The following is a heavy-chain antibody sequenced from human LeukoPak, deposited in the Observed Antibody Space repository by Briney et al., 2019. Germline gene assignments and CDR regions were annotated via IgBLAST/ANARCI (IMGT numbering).Heavy chain of an antibody. CDR2: ISGTGGST. Sequence: GGSLRLSCADSGFTFSTYAMSWVRQAPGKALEWVSGISGTGGSTQYADSVKGRFTISRDNSKSTLYLQMNSLRAEDTAVYYCAKVYYYDSLDPWGQGTVVTVSS. CDR1: GFTFSTYA. CDR3: AKVYYYDSLDP. D-gene: IGHD3-22*01. J-gene: IGHJ5*02. V-gene: IGHV3-23*01.